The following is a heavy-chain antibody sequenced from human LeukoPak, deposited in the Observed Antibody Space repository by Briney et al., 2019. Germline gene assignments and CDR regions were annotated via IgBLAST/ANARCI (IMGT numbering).Heavy chain of an antibody. D-gene: IGHD2-15*01. V-gene: IGHV3-43*02. Sequence: GGSLRLSCAASGFTFDDYAMHWVRQAPGKGLECVSLISGDGGSTYYADSVKGRFTISRDNNKNSLYLQMNSLRTEDTALYYCAKGGYCSGGSCYSYFDYWGQGTLVTVSS. J-gene: IGHJ4*02. CDR2: ISGDGGST. CDR3: AKGGYCSGGSCYSYFDY. CDR1: GFTFDDYA.